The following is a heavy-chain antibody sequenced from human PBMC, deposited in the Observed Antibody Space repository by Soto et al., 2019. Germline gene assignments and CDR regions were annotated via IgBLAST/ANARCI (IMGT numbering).Heavy chain of an antibody. Sequence: PVGSLRLSCAASGFTFSSYGMHWVRQAPGKGLEWVAVISYDGSNKYYADSVKGRFTISRDNSKNTLYLQMNSLRAEDTAVYYCAKDGRIAARKFDYWGQGTLVTVSS. D-gene: IGHD6-6*01. CDR2: ISYDGSNK. V-gene: IGHV3-30*18. CDR3: AKDGRIAARKFDY. CDR1: GFTFSSYG. J-gene: IGHJ4*02.